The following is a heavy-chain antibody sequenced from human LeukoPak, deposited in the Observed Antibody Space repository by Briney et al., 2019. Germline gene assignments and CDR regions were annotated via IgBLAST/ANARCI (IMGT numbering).Heavy chain of an antibody. Sequence: DSIQGRFTISRDNAENSLYLQMNSLRAEDTAVYYCARARGKRITIFGARTDAFDIWGQGTMVTVSS. V-gene: IGHV3-21*06. J-gene: IGHJ3*02. D-gene: IGHD3-3*01. CDR3: ARARGKRITIFGARTDAFDI.